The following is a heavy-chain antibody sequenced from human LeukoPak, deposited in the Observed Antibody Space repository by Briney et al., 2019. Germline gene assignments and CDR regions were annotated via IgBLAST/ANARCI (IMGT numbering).Heavy chain of an antibody. V-gene: IGHV4-59*08. CDR2: IYYSGST. CDR3: GRVSLVRGGSDYFDY. D-gene: IGHD2-21*01. Sequence: SETLSLTCTVSGGSISSYCWSWIRQPPGKGLEWIGYIYYSGSTNYNPSLKSRGTISVDTSKNQYSLKLSSVTAADTAVYYCGRVSLVRGGSDYFDYWGEGTLVTVSS. CDR1: GGSISSYC. J-gene: IGHJ4*02.